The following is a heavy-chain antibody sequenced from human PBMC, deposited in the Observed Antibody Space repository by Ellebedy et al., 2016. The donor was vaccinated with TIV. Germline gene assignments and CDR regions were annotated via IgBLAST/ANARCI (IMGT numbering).Heavy chain of an antibody. D-gene: IGHD6-19*01. CDR1: GFTFSSYS. Sequence: GESLKISCAASGFTFSSYSMNWVRQAPGKGLEWVSSISSSSSYIYYADSVKGRFTTSRDNAKNSLYLQMNSLRAEDTAVYYCARDAGYSSGWALEDAFDIWGQGTMVTVSS. CDR2: ISSSSSYI. CDR3: ARDAGYSSGWALEDAFDI. V-gene: IGHV3-21*01. J-gene: IGHJ3*02.